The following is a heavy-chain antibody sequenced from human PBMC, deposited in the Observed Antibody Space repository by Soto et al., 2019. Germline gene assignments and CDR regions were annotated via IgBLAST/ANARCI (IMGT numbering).Heavy chain of an antibody. CDR1: GGSISSGDYY. CDR3: ARVVVLYWYFDL. D-gene: IGHD3-22*01. CDR2: IYYSGST. V-gene: IGHV4-30-4*01. Sequence: SETLSLTCTVSGGSISSGDYYWSWIRQPPGKGLEWIGYIYYSGSTYYNPSPKSRVTISVDTSKNQFSLKLSSVTAADTAVYYCARVVVLYWYFDLWGRGTLVTVSS. J-gene: IGHJ2*01.